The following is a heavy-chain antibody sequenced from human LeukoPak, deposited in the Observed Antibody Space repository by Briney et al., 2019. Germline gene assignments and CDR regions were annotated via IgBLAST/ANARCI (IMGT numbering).Heavy chain of an antibody. CDR1: GGSISSYY. D-gene: IGHD5-12*01. J-gene: IGHJ4*02. CDR3: ARQGIVATPYYFDY. V-gene: IGHV4-59*08. CDR2: IYYSGST. Sequence: PSETLSLTCTVSGGSISSYYWGWIRQPPGKGLEWIGYIYYSGSTNYNPSLKSRVTISVDTSKNQFSLKLSSVTAADTAVYYCARQGIVATPYYFDYCGQGTLVTVSS.